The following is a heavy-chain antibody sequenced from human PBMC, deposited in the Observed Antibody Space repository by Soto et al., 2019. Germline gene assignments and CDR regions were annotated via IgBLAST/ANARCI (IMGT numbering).Heavy chain of an antibody. Sequence: ASVKVSCKVSGYTLTELSMHWVRQAPGKGLEWMGGFDPEDGETIYAQKFQGRVTMTKDTSTGTAYMELSSLRSEDTAVYYCANDIIVIPGAKGLDYWGQGALVTVSS. J-gene: IGHJ4*02. D-gene: IGHD2-2*01. CDR3: ANDIIVIPGAKGLDY. CDR2: FDPEDGET. CDR1: GYTLTELS. V-gene: IGHV1-24*01.